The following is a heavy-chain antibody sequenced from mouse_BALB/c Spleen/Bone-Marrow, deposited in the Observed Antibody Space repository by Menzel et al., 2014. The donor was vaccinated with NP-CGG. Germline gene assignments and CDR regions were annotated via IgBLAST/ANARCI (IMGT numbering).Heavy chain of an antibody. J-gene: IGHJ1*01. V-gene: IGHV14-3*02. Sequence: EVQLQQSGQELVKPGASVKLSSPVFGLNFKDTFMPWVKRRPEQGLGWFGRIVPANGNTKYAPKFQGKATITADTSSNAAYLQLSSLTSEDTAVYYCARGGSSYGWYFDVWGAGTTVTVSS. CDR1: GLNFKDTF. D-gene: IGHD1-1*01. CDR3: ARGGSSYGWYFDV. CDR2: IVPANGNT.